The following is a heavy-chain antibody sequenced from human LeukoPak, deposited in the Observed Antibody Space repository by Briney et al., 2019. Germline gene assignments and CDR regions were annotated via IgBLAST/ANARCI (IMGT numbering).Heavy chain of an antibody. CDR1: GFTFSSYG. J-gene: IGHJ4*02. V-gene: IGHV3-30*02. CDR3: AKDLLAHDYGDTCFDY. Sequence: GGSLRLSCAASGFTFSSYGMHWVRQAPGKGLEWVAFIRYDGSNKYYADSVKGRFTISRDNSKNTLYLQMNSLRAEDTAVYYCAKDLLAHDYGDTCFDYWGQGTLVTVSS. CDR2: IRYDGSNK. D-gene: IGHD4-17*01.